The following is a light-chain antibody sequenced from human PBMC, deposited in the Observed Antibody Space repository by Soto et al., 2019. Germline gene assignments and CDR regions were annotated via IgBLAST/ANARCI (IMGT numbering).Light chain of an antibody. CDR2: GAS. J-gene: IGKJ1*01. V-gene: IGKV3-20*01. CDR1: QSVSSNY. CDR3: QEYGNSRT. Sequence: EIVLTQSPGTLSLSPGERATLSCRASQSVSSNYLAWYQQKPGQAPRLLIYGASSRDTGVPDRFSGSGSGTDFTLTISRLEPEDFAVYYCQEYGNSRTFGQGTKVEIK.